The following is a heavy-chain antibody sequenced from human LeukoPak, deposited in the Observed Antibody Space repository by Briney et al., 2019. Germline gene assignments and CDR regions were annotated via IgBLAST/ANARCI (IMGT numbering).Heavy chain of an antibody. CDR1: GGSISNTNW. Sequence: SETLSLTCGVSGGSISNTNWWSWVRQPPGQGLEWIGEISLTGLTHYNPSLESRVTVSLDKSKNQLSLNPTSVTAADTAVYYCSRENGAFSPFGYWGQGTLVTVLS. V-gene: IGHV4-4*02. D-gene: IGHD2-8*01. J-gene: IGHJ4*02. CDR2: ISLTGLT. CDR3: SRENGAFSPFGY.